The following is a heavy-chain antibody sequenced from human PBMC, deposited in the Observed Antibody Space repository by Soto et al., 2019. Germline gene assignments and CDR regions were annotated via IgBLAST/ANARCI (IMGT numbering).Heavy chain of an antibody. V-gene: IGHV3-53*01. J-gene: IGHJ4*02. CDR2: IYPAGNT. CDR1: GFTVSSHH. D-gene: IGHD5-18*01. CDR3: ATGVDTAKAGY. Sequence: GGSLRLSCAASGFTVSSHHMTWVRQPPGRGPEWVSTIYPAGNTFYADSVKGRFTISRDTSKNMLYLQMNNLRAEDTAVYYCATGVDTAKAGYWGQGT.